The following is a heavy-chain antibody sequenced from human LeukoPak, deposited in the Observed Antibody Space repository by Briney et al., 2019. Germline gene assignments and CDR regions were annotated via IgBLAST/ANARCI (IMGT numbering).Heavy chain of an antibody. J-gene: IGHJ4*02. V-gene: IGHV5-10-1*01. CDR1: GYSFTTYW. CDR2: IDPSDSYT. Sequence: GESLRISCKGSGYSFTTYWISWVRQMPGKGLEWMGRIDPSDSYTNYSPSFQGHVTISADKSFSTAYLQWTSLKASDTAMYYCARRVGSYEYFDYWGQGTLVTVSS. D-gene: IGHD3-10*01. CDR3: ARRVGSYEYFDY.